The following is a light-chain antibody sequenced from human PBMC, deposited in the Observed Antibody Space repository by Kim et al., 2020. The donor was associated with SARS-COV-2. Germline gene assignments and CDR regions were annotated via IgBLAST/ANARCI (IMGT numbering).Light chain of an antibody. Sequence: EIVLTQSPATLSLSPGEGATLSCRASQSISSYLAWYQQKPGQAPRLLIYDASNRATGIPARFSGSGSGTDFTLTISSLEAEDFAVYYCQQRSKWLTFGGGTKLEI. V-gene: IGKV3-11*01. CDR2: DAS. J-gene: IGKJ4*01. CDR3: QQRSKWLT. CDR1: QSISSY.